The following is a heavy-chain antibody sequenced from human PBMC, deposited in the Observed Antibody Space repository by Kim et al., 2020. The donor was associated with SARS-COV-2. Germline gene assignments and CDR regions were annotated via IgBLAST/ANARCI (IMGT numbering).Heavy chain of an antibody. D-gene: IGHD6-13*01. Sequence: SQTLSLTCAISGDSVSSNSAAWNWIRQSPSRGLEWLGRTYYRSKWYNDYAVSVKSRITINPDTSKNQFSLQLNSVTPEDTAVYYCARVKDLGIAAAGTLAYYGMDVWGQGTTVTVSS. CDR3: ARVKDLGIAAAGTLAYYGMDV. V-gene: IGHV6-1*01. CDR2: TYYRSKWYN. CDR1: GDSVSSNSAA. J-gene: IGHJ6*02.